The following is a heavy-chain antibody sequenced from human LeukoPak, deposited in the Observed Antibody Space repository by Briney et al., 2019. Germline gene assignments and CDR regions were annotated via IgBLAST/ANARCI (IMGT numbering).Heavy chain of an antibody. CDR3: ARWTRDSGKRLDAFDI. D-gene: IGHD1-26*01. V-gene: IGHV1-69*13. J-gene: IGHJ3*02. CDR2: IIPIFGTA. CDR1: GGTFSSYA. Sequence: SVKVSCKASGGTFSSYAISWVRQAPGQGLEWMGGIIPIFGTANYAQKFQGRVTITADESTSTAYMELSSLRSEDTAVYYCARWTRDSGKRLDAFDIWGQGTMVTVSS.